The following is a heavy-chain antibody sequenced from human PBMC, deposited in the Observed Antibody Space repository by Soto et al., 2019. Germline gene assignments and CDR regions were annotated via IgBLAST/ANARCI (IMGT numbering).Heavy chain of an antibody. CDR1: GYTFTSYG. D-gene: IGHD5-18*01. CDR3: AREAIEMVNWYFDL. CDR2: ISTYNGNT. J-gene: IGHJ2*01. Sequence: QVQLVQSGDEVKKPGASVKVSCKASGYTFTSYGISSVRQAPGQGLAWMGWISTYNGNTNYAQKLQGRVTMTTDTSTSTVYMELRSLRSDDTAVYYCAREAIEMVNWYFDLWGRGTLVSVSS. V-gene: IGHV1-18*01.